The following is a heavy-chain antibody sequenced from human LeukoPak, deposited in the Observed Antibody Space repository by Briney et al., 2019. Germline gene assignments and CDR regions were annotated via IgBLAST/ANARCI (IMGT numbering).Heavy chain of an antibody. CDR2: IYYSGST. V-gene: IGHV4-59*01. CDR1: GDSINSYY. J-gene: IGHJ2*01. Sequence: SETLSLTCTVSGDSINSYYWSWIRQPPGKGLEWIGYIYYSGSTNYNPSLKSRVTISVDTSKNQFSLKLSSVTAADTAVYYCARLLRDWYFDLWGRGTLVTVSS. CDR3: ARLLRDWYFDL. D-gene: IGHD2-15*01.